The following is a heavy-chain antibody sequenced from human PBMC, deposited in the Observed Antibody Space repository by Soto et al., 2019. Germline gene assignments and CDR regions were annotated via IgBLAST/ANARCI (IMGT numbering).Heavy chain of an antibody. J-gene: IGHJ6*02. CDR1: GFSLSSYT. CDR3: ARMGIIINRRVISGNHYEINA. Sequence: AQLVEFGGGLVKPGGSLRLSCAASGFSLSSYTVNWVRQAPGKGLEWVSCITRIDDYVYYSDSVEGRFTISRDNAKNSMYVKMNTLRVEDSAVYYCARMGIIINRRVISGNHYEINAWGQGTTVIVSS. V-gene: IGHV3-21*05. CDR2: ITRIDDYV. D-gene: IGHD1-20*01.